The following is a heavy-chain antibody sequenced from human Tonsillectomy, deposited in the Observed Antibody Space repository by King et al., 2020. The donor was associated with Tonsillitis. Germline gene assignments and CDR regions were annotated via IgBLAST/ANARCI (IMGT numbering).Heavy chain of an antibody. J-gene: IGHJ5*02. V-gene: IGHV4-61*03. D-gene: IGHD5/OR15-5a*01. CDR1: GGSVGSPSYF. CDR2: IYYSGTT. CDR3: VREYRLRGGFDP. Sequence: VQLQESGPGLVKPSETLSLTCTVSGGSVGSPSYFWTWIRQPPGKGLEWIGYIYYSGTTNYNPSLKSRVAISVDTSKNHFSLKLSSVTAADTAVYYCVREYRLRGGFDPWGQGTLVTVTS.